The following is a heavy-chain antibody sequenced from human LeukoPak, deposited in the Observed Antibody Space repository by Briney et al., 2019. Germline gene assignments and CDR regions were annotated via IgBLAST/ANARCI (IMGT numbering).Heavy chain of an antibody. CDR1: GFAFTNYA. Sequence: GGSLRLSCAASGFAFTNYAMAWIRQAPGKGLEWVSAISSSGDSTYYADSVKGRFTISRDNSKNTLYVQMNSLRGEDTAVYYCAQVPYRYYGSGSYQFDYWGQGTLVTVSS. CDR3: AQVPYRYYGSGSYQFDY. V-gene: IGHV3-23*01. J-gene: IGHJ4*02. CDR2: ISSSGDST. D-gene: IGHD3-10*01.